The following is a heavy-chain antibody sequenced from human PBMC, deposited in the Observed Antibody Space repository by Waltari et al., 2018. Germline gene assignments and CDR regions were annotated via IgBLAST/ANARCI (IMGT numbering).Heavy chain of an antibody. J-gene: IGHJ6*02. CDR2: ISNDETSL. CDR1: GFRFSNYW. CDR3: ARLAPRTYRSPVPGRHYYYGMDV. D-gene: IGHD3-10*01. Sequence: EEQLLESGGGLVQPGDSLRLSCAASGFRFSNYWMNWVRQAPGKGLVWVARISNDETSLSYADSVKGRFTISRDNAKNTLYLQMKRLRAEDTAVYYCARLAPRTYRSPVPGRHYYYGMDVWGQGTTVTVSS. V-gene: IGHV3-74*01.